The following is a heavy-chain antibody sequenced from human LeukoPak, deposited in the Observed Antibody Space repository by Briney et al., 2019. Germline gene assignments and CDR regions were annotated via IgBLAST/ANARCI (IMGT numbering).Heavy chain of an antibody. D-gene: IGHD6-13*01. CDR2: ISSSGSTI. CDR1: GLTFGDYA. V-gene: IGHV3-48*03. Sequence: GRSLRLSCTASGLTFGDYAMSWVRQAPGKGLEWVSYISSSGSTIYYADSVKGRFTISRDNAKNSLYLQMNSLRAEDTAVYYCARIYSDAFDIWGQGTMVTVSS. CDR3: ARIYSDAFDI. J-gene: IGHJ3*02.